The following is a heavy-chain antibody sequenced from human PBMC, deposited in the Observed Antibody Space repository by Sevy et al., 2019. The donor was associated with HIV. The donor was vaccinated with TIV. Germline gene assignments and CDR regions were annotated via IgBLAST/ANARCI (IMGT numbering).Heavy chain of an antibody. Sequence: GGSLRLSCAASGFTFSSYGMHWVRQAPGKGLEWVAFIRYDGSNKYYADSVKGRFTISRDNSKNTLYLQMNSLRAEDTAVYYCEKDPGYSSGWYDGWYYYYGMDVWGQGTTVTVSS. J-gene: IGHJ6*02. CDR3: EKDPGYSSGWYDGWYYYYGMDV. V-gene: IGHV3-30*02. CDR1: GFTFSSYG. D-gene: IGHD6-19*01. CDR2: IRYDGSNK.